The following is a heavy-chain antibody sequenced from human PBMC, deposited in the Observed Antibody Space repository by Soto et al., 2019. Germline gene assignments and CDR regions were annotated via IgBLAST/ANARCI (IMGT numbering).Heavy chain of an antibody. J-gene: IGHJ4*02. D-gene: IGHD2-2*02. Sequence: ASVKVSCKASGYTFTSNGINWVRQAPGQGLEWMGWISAYNGNTNYTEKVQGRATMTTDTSTSTAYMELRSLRSDDTAVYYCARASGRLPYHCDYWGQGTLVTVSS. V-gene: IGHV1-18*01. CDR2: ISAYNGNT. CDR1: GYTFTSNG. CDR3: ARASGRLPYHCDY.